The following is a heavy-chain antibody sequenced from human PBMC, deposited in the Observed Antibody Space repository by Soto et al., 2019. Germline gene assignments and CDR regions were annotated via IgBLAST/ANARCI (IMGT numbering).Heavy chain of an antibody. Sequence: SETLSLTCTVSGDSISSADYYWSWIRQPPGKGLEWIGYIYYSGSTYYNPSLKSRVTISVDTSKNQFSLKLSSVTAADTAVYYCARDLLDFGWAYYGMDVWGQGTTVTVSS. CDR1: GDSISSADYY. V-gene: IGHV4-30-4*01. CDR3: ARDLLDFGWAYYGMDV. J-gene: IGHJ6*02. D-gene: IGHD3-3*01. CDR2: IYYSGST.